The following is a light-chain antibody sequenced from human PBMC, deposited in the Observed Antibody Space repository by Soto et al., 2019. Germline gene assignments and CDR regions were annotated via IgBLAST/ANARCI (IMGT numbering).Light chain of an antibody. V-gene: IGLV2-23*01. CDR3: CSYAGSSTYYV. J-gene: IGLJ1*01. Sequence: QSALTQPASVSGSPGQSITISCTGTSSDVGNYNLVSRYQQHPGKAPKLMIYEGSKRPSGVSNRFSASKSGNTASLTISGLQAEDEADYYCCSYAGSSTYYVFGTGTKLTVL. CDR2: EGS. CDR1: SSDVGNYNL.